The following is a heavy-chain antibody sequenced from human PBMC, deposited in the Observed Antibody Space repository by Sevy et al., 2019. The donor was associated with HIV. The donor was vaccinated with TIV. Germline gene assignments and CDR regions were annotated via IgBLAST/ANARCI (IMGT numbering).Heavy chain of an antibody. CDR1: GFSFSSYG. J-gene: IGHJ4*02. Sequence: GGSLRLSCAASGFSFSSYGMHWVRQAPGKGLEWMSYIQYDGSNKDYADSVKGRFTISRDNSKNTLYLKMKSLRVEDTAVFYCGKEGGGEGGDHWGQGTLVTVSS. CDR3: GKEGGGEGGDH. CDR2: IQYDGSNK. D-gene: IGHD2-21*01. V-gene: IGHV3-30*02.